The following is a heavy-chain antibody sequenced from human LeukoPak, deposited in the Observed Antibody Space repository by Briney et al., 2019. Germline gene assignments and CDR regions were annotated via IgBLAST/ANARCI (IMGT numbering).Heavy chain of an antibody. D-gene: IGHD3-10*01. CDR1: GFTFEKSW. J-gene: IGHJ4*02. V-gene: IGHV3-15*01. CDR2: IKSKTDGGTT. CDR3: TTDEGVASRPMFNS. Sequence: PGGSLTLSCTAAGFTFEKSWMAWVRQAPGKGLEWVGRIKSKTDGGTTDYAAPVKGRFTISRDDLKNTLSLQMNTLKTEDTAVYYCTTDEGVASRPMFNSWGQGALVTVSS.